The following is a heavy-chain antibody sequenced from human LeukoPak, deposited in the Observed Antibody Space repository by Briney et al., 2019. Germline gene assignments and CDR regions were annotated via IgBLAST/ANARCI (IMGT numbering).Heavy chain of an antibody. CDR2: IYIGGST. CDR1: GFTVSSNY. J-gene: IGHJ5*02. CDR3: ARDRCSSTSCHNWFDP. D-gene: IGHD2-2*01. V-gene: IGHV3-66*02. Sequence: GGSLRLSCAASGFTVSSNYMSWVRQAPAKGLELVSVIYIGGSTYYADSVKGRFTISRDNSKNTLYLQMNSLRAEDTAVYYCARDRCSSTSCHNWFDPWGQGTLVTVSS.